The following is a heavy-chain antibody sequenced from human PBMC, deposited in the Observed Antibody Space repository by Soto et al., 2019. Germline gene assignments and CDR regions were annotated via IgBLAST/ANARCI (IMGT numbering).Heavy chain of an antibody. CDR2: VNDSGST. J-gene: IGHJ6*02. Sequence: SETLSLTYAVYGGSFTGNYRSWIRQPPGKGLEWIGEVNDSGSTNFNPSLKSRVTISVDTSKKQFTLKLTSVTAADTAVYYCATDSATSYFGMDVWGHGTTVTVSS. V-gene: IGHV4-34*01. D-gene: IGHD1-26*01. CDR1: GGSFTGNY. CDR3: ATDSATSYFGMDV.